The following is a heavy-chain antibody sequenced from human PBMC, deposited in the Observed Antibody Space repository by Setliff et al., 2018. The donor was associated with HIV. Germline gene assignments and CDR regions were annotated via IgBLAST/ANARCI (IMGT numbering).Heavy chain of an antibody. CDR3: AREGVPAAVMWFDP. CDR2: IYHSGST. J-gene: IGHJ5*02. CDR1: GFSISSDYY. V-gene: IGHV4-38-2*02. D-gene: IGHD2-2*01. Sequence: LSLTCTVSGFSISSDYYGGWIRQPPGKGLEWIGSIYHSGSTYYNPSLQSRVTMAVDASKNQFSLKLSSVTASDTAVYYCAREGVPAAVMWFDPWGQGTLVTV.